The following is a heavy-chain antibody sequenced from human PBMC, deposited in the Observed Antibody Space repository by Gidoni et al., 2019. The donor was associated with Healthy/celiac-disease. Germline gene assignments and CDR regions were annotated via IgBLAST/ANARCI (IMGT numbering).Heavy chain of an antibody. D-gene: IGHD3-3*01. CDR1: GGSISSYY. V-gene: IGHV4-59*01. CDR3: ARGDTIFGVVPDY. J-gene: IGHJ4*02. CDR2: IYYSGST. Sequence: QVQLQESGPGLVTPSETLSLTCPVSGGSISSYYWSWIRQPPGKGLEWIGYIYYSGSTNYNPSLKSRVTISVDTSKNQFSLKLSSVTAADTAVYYCARGDTIFGVVPDYWGQGTLVTVSS.